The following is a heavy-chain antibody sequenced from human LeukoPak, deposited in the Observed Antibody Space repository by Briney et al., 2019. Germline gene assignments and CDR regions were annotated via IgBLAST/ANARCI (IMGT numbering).Heavy chain of an antibody. Sequence: GGCMRLSCAASGFTVSSNYMSWVRQAPGKGLEWVSLIYSGGSTYYADSVKGRFTISRDNSKNTLYLQMNSLRAEDTAVYYCAKGPLYSSGWSFDYWGQGTLVTVSS. D-gene: IGHD6-19*01. J-gene: IGHJ4*02. CDR2: IYSGGST. CDR3: AKGPLYSSGWSFDY. CDR1: GFTVSSNY. V-gene: IGHV3-53*01.